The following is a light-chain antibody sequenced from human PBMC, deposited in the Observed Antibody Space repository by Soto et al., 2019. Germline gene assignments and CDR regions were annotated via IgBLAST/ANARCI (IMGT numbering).Light chain of an antibody. Sequence: EIVMTQSPATLSVSPVERATLSCRASQTVSSNLAWYQQKPGQAPRLLIYGASTRATGIPARFSGSGSGTDFTFTISSLQPEDIATYYCQQYDNLPLTFGGGTKVDIK. J-gene: IGKJ4*01. CDR2: GAS. V-gene: IGKV3-15*01. CDR3: QQYDNLPLT. CDR1: QTVSSN.